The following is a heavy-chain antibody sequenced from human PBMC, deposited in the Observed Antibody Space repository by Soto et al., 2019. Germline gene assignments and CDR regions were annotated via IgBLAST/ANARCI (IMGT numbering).Heavy chain of an antibody. J-gene: IGHJ4*02. CDR1: GFTFSSYA. CDR3: AKILVRGVIITVFDY. Sequence: GGSLRLSCAASGFTFSSYAMSWVRQAPGKGLEWVSVISGSGGSTYYADSVKGRFTISRDNSKNTLYLQMNSLRAEDTAVYYCAKILVRGVIITVFDYWGQGTLVTVSS. CDR2: ISGSGGST. V-gene: IGHV3-23*01. D-gene: IGHD3-10*01.